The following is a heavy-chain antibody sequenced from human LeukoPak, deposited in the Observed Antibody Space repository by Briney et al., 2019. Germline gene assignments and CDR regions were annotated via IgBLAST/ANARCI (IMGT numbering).Heavy chain of an antibody. CDR1: GVSFSGYY. J-gene: IGHJ1*01. CDR3: ARSRSRPTAEYFQH. Sequence: PSETLSLTCAVYGVSFSGYYWSWVRPPPGKGLEWNGEINHSGSTNYNPSLKSRVTISVDTSKNQFSLKLSSVTAADTAVYYCARSRSRPTAEYFQHWGQGTLVTVSS. V-gene: IGHV4-34*01. CDR2: INHSGST.